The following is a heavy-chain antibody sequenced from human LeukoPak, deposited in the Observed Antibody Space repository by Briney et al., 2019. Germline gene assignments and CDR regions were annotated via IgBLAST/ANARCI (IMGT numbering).Heavy chain of an antibody. D-gene: IGHD3-9*01. CDR1: GYSFTSYW. CDR2: IYPGDSDT. J-gene: IGHJ3*02. Sequence: RGESLKISCKGSGYSFTSYWIGWVRQMPGKGLEWMGIIYPGDSDTRYSPAFQGQVTISAAKSISTAYLQWSSLKASATAMYYCARHDILTGHWAAVNAFDIWGQGTMVTVSS. CDR3: ARHDILTGHWAAVNAFDI. V-gene: IGHV5-51*01.